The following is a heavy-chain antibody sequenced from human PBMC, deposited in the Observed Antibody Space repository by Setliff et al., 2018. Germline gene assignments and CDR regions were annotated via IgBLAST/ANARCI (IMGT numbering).Heavy chain of an antibody. CDR3: ARDWRDYGAMGY. CDR2: INWDGKTT. J-gene: IGHJ4*02. Sequence: GGSLRLSCAASGFTFERNGMNWVRQAPGEGLEWVSTINWDGKTTAYADSVKGRFTISRDDAKNSLYLQMNSLRAEDTAVYYCARDWRDYGAMGYWGQGTLVTVS. V-gene: IGHV3-20*04. D-gene: IGHD4-17*01. CDR1: GFTFERNG.